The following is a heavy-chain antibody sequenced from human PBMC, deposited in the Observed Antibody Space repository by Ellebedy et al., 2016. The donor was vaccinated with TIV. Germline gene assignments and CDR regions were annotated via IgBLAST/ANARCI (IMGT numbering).Heavy chain of an antibody. Sequence: GGSLRLSXVASGFSFSTYGLNWVRQAPGKGLEWVAVISYDGNNKYYADSVKGRFIISRDDSTNTVFLEMNSLRVDDTATYYCAKDHPNWANDYWGQGALVTVSS. CDR1: GFSFSTYG. J-gene: IGHJ4*02. CDR2: ISYDGNNK. D-gene: IGHD7-27*01. V-gene: IGHV3-30*18. CDR3: AKDHPNWANDY.